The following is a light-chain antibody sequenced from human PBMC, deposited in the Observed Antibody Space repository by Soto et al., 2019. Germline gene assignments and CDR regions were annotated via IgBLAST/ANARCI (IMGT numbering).Light chain of an antibody. Sequence: EIVLTQSPGTLSLSPGEGATLPCRASQSVYVNLAWYQQKPCQSPRLLIYGASTRATVIPARFSGSGSDTDFALTISRLEPEDFAVYYCQQYSGLPFTFGPGTKVNIK. CDR1: QSVYVN. CDR2: GAS. J-gene: IGKJ3*01. CDR3: QQYSGLPFT. V-gene: IGKV3-20*01.